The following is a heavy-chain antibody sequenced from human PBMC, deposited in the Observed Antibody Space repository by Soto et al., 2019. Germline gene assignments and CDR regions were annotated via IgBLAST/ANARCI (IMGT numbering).Heavy chain of an antibody. D-gene: IGHD3-3*01. CDR2: IYSSGST. CDR3: ARGRRFSDWFDP. V-gene: IGHV4-4*07. Sequence: PAETLARTCTVSGGATNSYYWTWIRQPAGKGLEWIGRIYSSGSTKYNPSLQSRVTMSLDTSKNQFSLRLTSVTAADTAVYYCARGRRFSDWFDPWGQGTLVTVSS. J-gene: IGHJ5*02. CDR1: GGATNSYY.